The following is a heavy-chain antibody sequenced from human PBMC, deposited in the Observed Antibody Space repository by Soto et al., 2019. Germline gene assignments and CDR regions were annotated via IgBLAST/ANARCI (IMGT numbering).Heavy chain of an antibody. CDR2: ISGSGGST. CDR3: AKASYYDSSGYYY. Sequence: GGSLRLSCAASGFTFSSYAMSWVRQAPGKGLEWVSAISGSGGSTYYADSVKGRFTISRDNSKNTLYLQMNSLRTEDTAVYYCAKASYYDSSGYYYWGQGTLVTVSS. V-gene: IGHV3-23*01. CDR1: GFTFSSYA. J-gene: IGHJ4*02. D-gene: IGHD3-22*01.